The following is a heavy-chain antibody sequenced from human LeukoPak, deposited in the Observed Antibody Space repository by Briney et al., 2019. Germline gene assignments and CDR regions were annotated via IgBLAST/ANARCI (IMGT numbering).Heavy chain of an antibody. Sequence: PGGSVRLSCAASGFTVSSNYMSWVRQAPGKGLEWVSVIYSGGSTYYADSVKGRFTISRDNSKNTLYLQMNSLRAEDTAVYYCARDSAPPTYYFDYWGQGTLVTVSS. CDR3: ARDSAPPTYYFDY. CDR1: GFTVSSNY. J-gene: IGHJ4*02. CDR2: IYSGGST. V-gene: IGHV3-53*01.